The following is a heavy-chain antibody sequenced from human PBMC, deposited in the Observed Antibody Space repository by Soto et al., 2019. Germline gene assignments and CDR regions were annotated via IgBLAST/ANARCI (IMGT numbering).Heavy chain of an antibody. Sequence: EASVKVSCKASGYTFTSYGISWVRQAPGQGLEWMGWISAYNGNTNYAQKLQGRVTMTTDTSTSTAYMELRSLRSDDTAVYYCAREIVGASPYYYGMDVWGQGTTVTVSS. D-gene: IGHD1-26*01. J-gene: IGHJ6*02. CDR1: GYTFTSYG. CDR3: AREIVGASPYYYGMDV. CDR2: ISAYNGNT. V-gene: IGHV1-18*04.